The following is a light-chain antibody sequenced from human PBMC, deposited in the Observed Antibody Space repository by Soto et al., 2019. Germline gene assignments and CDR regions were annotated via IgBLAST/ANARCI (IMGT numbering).Light chain of an antibody. CDR2: KVS. Sequence: DVVMTQSPLSLPVTRGQPASISCRSSQSLVHSDGNTYLTWFQQRPGQSPRRLIYKVSNRDSGVPDRFSGSGSDTDFTLKISRVEAEDVGVYYCMHGIQWPFTFGPGTTVDIK. J-gene: IGKJ3*01. V-gene: IGKV2-30*02. CDR1: QSLVHSDGNTY. CDR3: MHGIQWPFT.